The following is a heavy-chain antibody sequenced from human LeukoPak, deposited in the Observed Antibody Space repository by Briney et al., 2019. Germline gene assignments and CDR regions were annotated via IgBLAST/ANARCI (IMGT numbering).Heavy chain of an antibody. V-gene: IGHV4-38-2*01. CDR1: GYSISSGYY. J-gene: IGHJ5*02. CDR3: ARVLSQYSSSSFNWFDP. D-gene: IGHD6-6*01. Sequence: SETLSLTCAVSGYSISSGYYWGWIRQPPGKGLEWIGSIYHSGSTYYNPSLKSRVTISVDTSKNQFSLKLSSVTAADTAVYYCARVLSQYSSSSFNWFDPWGQGTLVTVSS. CDR2: IYHSGST.